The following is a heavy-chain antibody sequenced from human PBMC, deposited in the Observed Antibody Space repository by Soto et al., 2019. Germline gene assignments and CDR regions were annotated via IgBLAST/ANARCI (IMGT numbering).Heavy chain of an antibody. CDR1: GGSFSSGDYY. D-gene: IGHD4-17*01. J-gene: IGHJ6*02. CDR2: IYYTGST. V-gene: IGHV4-30-4*01. Sequence: QVQLQESGPGLVKPSQTLSLTCTVSGGSFSSGDYYWSWVRQPPGKGLEWIGYIYYTGSTFNNPSLKSRVSISIDTSKTQFSLKLSSVTAADTAVYYCARIHFGDEPSYYYYGMDVWGLGTTVTVSS. CDR3: ARIHFGDEPSYYYYGMDV.